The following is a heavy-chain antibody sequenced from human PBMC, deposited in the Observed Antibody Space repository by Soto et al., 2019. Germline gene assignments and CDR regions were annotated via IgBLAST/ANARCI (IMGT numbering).Heavy chain of an antibody. CDR2: IYYSGST. CDR3: ARDFTDSSGPTLGMGV. D-gene: IGHD6-19*01. CDR1: GGSISSSSYY. Sequence: SETLSLTCTVSGGSISSSSYYWGWIRQPPGKGLEWIGSIYYSGSTYYNPSLKSRVTISVDTSKSQFSLKLSSVTAADTAVYYCARDFTDSSGPTLGMGVWGQGTMVTVSS. V-gene: IGHV4-39*07. J-gene: IGHJ6*02.